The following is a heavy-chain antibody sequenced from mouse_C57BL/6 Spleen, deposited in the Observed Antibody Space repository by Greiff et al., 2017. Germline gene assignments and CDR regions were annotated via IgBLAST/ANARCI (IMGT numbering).Heavy chain of an antibody. CDR1: GYTFTSYW. Sequence: VQLQQPGAELVKPGASVKLSCKASGYTFTSYWMHWVKQRPGQGLEWIGMIHPNSGSTNYNEKFKSKATLTVDKSSSTAYMQLSSLTSEDSAVYYCASPISAVVATHYAMDYWGQGTSVTVSS. CDR3: ASPISAVVATHYAMDY. CDR2: IHPNSGST. V-gene: IGHV1-64*01. D-gene: IGHD1-1*01. J-gene: IGHJ4*01.